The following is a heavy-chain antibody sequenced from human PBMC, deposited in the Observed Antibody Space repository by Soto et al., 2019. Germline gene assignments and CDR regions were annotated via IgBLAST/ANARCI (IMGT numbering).Heavy chain of an antibody. Sequence: GGSLRLSCAASGFTFSSYSMNWVRQAPGKGLEWVSSISSSSSYIYYADSVKGRFTISRDNAKNSLYLQMNSLRAEDTAVYYCARRLYSNYVLGIDYWGQGTLVTVSS. V-gene: IGHV3-21*01. CDR3: ARRLYSNYVLGIDY. CDR1: GFTFSSYS. D-gene: IGHD4-4*01. J-gene: IGHJ4*02. CDR2: ISSSSSYI.